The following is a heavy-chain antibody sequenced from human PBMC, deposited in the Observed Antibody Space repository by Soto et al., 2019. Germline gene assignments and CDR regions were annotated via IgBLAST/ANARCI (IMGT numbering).Heavy chain of an antibody. CDR2: ISGSGGST. V-gene: IGHV3-23*01. J-gene: IGHJ6*03. D-gene: IGHD3-3*01. CDR3: AKGGRVTIFGVVTHYYYYYMDV. Sequence: PGGSLRLSCAASGFTFSIYAMSWVRQAPGKGLEWVSAISGSGGSTYYADSVKGRFTISRDNSKNTLYLQMNSLRAEDTAVYYCAKGGRVTIFGVVTHYYYYYMDVWGKGTTVTVSS. CDR1: GFTFSIYA.